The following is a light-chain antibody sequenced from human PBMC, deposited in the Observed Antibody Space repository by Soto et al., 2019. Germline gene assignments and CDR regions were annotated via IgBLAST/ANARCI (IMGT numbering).Light chain of an antibody. J-gene: IGLJ2*01. Sequence: QTVLTQPPSVSGAPGXRVTISCTGSSSNIGAGYDVHWYQQLPGTAPKLLIYGNSNRPSGVPDRFSGSKSGTSASLAITGLQAEDEADYYCQSYDSSLSGSVFGGGTKLTVL. CDR1: SSNIGAGYD. CDR2: GNS. V-gene: IGLV1-40*01. CDR3: QSYDSSLSGSV.